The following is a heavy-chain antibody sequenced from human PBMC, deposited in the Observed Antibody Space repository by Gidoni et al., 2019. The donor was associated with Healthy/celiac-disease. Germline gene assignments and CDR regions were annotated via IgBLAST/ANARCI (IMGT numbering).Heavy chain of an antibody. V-gene: IGHV4-34*01. Sequence: QVQLQQWGAGLLKPSETLSLTCAVYGGSFSGYYWSWIRQPPGKGLEWIGEINHSGSTNYNPSLKRRVTISVDTSKNQFSLKLSSVTAADTAVYYCARGGEMATSKYFDYWGQGTLVTVSS. CDR2: INHSGST. J-gene: IGHJ4*02. CDR1: GGSFSGYY. CDR3: ARGGEMATSKYFDY. D-gene: IGHD3-10*01.